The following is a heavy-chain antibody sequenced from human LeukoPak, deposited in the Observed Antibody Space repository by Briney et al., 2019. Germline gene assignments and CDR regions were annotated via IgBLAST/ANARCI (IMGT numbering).Heavy chain of an antibody. D-gene: IGHD3-10*01. J-gene: IGHJ3*02. V-gene: IGHV4-31*11. Sequence: PSETLSLTCAVSGGSISSGGHYWGWIRQHPGQGLEWIGYIYYSGTTYYNPSLQSRVTISVDTSKNQFSLKLSSVTAADTAVYYCARSFKNMVRGVVDAFDIWGQGTMVTVSS. CDR2: IYYSGTT. CDR1: GGSISSGGHY. CDR3: ARSFKNMVRGVVDAFDI.